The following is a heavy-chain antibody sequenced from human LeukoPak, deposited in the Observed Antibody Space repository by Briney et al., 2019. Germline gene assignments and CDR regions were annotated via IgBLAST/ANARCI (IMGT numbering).Heavy chain of an antibody. J-gene: IGHJ4*02. D-gene: IGHD3-10*01. V-gene: IGHV3-30*18. CDR1: GFTFSSYG. CDR3: AKNGLLWFGELLHYFDY. CDR2: ISYDGSNK. Sequence: GGSLRLSCAASGFTFSSYGMRWVRQAPGKGLEWVAVISYDGSNKYYADSVKGRFTISRDNSKNTLYLQMNSLRAEDTAVYYCAKNGLLWFGELLHYFDYWGQGTLVTVSS.